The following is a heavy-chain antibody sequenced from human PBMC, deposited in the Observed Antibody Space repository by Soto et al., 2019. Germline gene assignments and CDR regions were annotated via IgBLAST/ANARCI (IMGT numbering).Heavy chain of an antibody. CDR2: IYHSGST. D-gene: IGHD2-2*01. Sequence: QVQLQESGPGLVKPSGTLSLTCAVSGGSISSSNWWSWVRQPPGKGLEWIGEIYHSGSTNYNPSLKSRVTISVDMSKNQFSLKLSSVTAADTAVYYCATMRSGYQLLFDWFDPWGQGTLVTVSS. V-gene: IGHV4-4*02. CDR1: GGSISSSNW. CDR3: ATMRSGYQLLFDWFDP. J-gene: IGHJ5*02.